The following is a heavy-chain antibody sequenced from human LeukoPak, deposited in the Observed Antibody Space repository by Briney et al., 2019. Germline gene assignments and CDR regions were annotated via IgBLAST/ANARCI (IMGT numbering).Heavy chain of an antibody. Sequence: ASVKVSCKASGYTFTSYAINWVRQAPGQGLEWMGWINTNTGNPTYAQGFTGRFVFSLDTSVSTAYLQISSLKAEDTAVYYCARGRYDFWSGYYPNDAFDIWGQGTMVTVSS. J-gene: IGHJ3*02. V-gene: IGHV7-4-1*02. CDR1: GYTFTSYA. CDR2: INTNTGNP. D-gene: IGHD3-3*01. CDR3: ARGRYDFWSGYYPNDAFDI.